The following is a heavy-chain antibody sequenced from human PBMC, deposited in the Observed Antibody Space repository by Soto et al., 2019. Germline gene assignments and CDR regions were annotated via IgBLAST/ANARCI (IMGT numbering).Heavy chain of an antibody. CDR1: GGIFSSYA. D-gene: IGHD2-2*01. V-gene: IGHV1-69*01. CDR2: IIPIFGTA. CDR3: ASPLKVVPAAMPYYYYGMDV. J-gene: IGHJ6*02. Sequence: QVQLVQSGAEVKKPGSSVKVSCKASGGIFSSYAISWVRQAPGQGLEWMGGIIPIFGTANYAQKFQGRVTITADESTSTAYMELSSLRSEDTAVYYCASPLKVVPAAMPYYYYGMDVWGQGTTVTVSS.